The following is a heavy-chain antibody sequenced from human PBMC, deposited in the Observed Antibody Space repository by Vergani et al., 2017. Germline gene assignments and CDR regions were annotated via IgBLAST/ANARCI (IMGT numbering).Heavy chain of an antibody. V-gene: IGHV1-3*01. J-gene: IGHJ4*02. Sequence: QVQLVQSGAEVKKPGASVKVSCKASGYTFTSYAMHWVRQAPGQRLEWMGWINAGNGNTKYSQKFQGRVTITRDTSASTAYMGLSSLRSEDTAVYYCARDALQWWLVRRGDYFDYWGQGTLVTVSS. CDR3: ARDALQWWLVRRGDYFDY. D-gene: IGHD6-19*01. CDR1: GYTFTSYA. CDR2: INAGNGNT.